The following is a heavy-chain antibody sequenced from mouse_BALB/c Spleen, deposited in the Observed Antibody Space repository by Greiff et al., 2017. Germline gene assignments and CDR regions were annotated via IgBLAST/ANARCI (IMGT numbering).Heavy chain of an antibody. CDR3: AIYYGPY. J-gene: IGHJ3*01. Sequence: VKLVASGGGLVQPGGSRKLSCAASGFTFSSFGMHWVRQAPEKGLEWVAYISSGSSTIYYADTVKGRFTISRDNPKNTLFLQMTSLRSEDTAMYYCAIYYGPYWGQGTLVTVSA. V-gene: IGHV5-17*02. D-gene: IGHD1-1*01. CDR1: GFTFSSFG. CDR2: ISSGSSTI.